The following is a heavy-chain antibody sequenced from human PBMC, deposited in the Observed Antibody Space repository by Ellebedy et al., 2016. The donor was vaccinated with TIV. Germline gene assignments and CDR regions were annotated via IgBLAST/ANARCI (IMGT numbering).Heavy chain of an antibody. J-gene: IGHJ3*02. CDR2: INNGGRTT. CDR1: GFTFSGYA. Sequence: GESLKISCVASGFTFSGYAMSWVRQAPGKGLEWVSGINNGGRTTSYADSVKGRFTISRDNSRSTLYLQMNSLTAEDTAVYYCASGAYDIWGQGTMVTVSS. V-gene: IGHV3-23*01. CDR3: ASGAYDI.